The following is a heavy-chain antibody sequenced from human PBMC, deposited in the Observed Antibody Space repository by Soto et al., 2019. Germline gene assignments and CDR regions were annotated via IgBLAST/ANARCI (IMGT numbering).Heavy chain of an antibody. Sequence: SETLSLTCTVSGDSLSSSHYYWAWIRQPPGKGLEWIGSIYYSGSTYYNPSLKSRVTISVDTSENQFSLKLSSVTAADTAVYYCARLWFGELSSFDYWGQGTLVTVSS. J-gene: IGHJ4*02. V-gene: IGHV4-39*01. CDR1: GDSLSSSHYY. D-gene: IGHD3-10*01. CDR3: ARLWFGELSSFDY. CDR2: IYYSGST.